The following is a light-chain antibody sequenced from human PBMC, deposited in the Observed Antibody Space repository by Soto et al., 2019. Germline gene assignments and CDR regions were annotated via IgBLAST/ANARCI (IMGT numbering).Light chain of an antibody. CDR2: DES. CDR1: QDIATY. CDR3: QQYDNLPPTWT. V-gene: IGKV1-33*01. J-gene: IGKJ1*01. Sequence: EIKMNKSPSSLSATEGNRVTITCQASQDIATYLNWYQQKPGKAPNLLIYDESNLETGVPSRFSGGGSGTHFTFTISNLQPEDIATYYCQQYDNLPPTWTFGQGTKV.